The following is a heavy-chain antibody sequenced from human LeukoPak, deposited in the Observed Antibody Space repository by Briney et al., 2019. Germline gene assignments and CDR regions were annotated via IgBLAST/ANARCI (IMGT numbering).Heavy chain of an antibody. D-gene: IGHD2-15*01. CDR2: IYHSGST. CDR1: GGSISSSNW. V-gene: IGHV4-4*02. J-gene: IGHJ4*02. CDR3: ARHPLGYCSGGSCLAYYFDY. Sequence: SGTLSLTCAVSGGSISSSNWWSWVRQPPGKGLEWIGEIYHSGSTNYNPSLKSRVTISVDKSKNQFSLKLSSVTAADTAVYYCARHPLGYCSGGSCLAYYFDYWGQGTLVTVSS.